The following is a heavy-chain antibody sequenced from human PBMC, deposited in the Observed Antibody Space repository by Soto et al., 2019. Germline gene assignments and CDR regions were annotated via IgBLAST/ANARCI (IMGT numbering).Heavy chain of an antibody. CDR2: ISAYNGNK. Sequence: ASVTVSCKASGYTFTSYGISWVRQAPGQGLEWMGWISAYNGNKKYAQKLQGRVTMSTDTSTSTAYMELRSLRSDDTAVYYCAREPNYFDYWGQGTLVTVSS. V-gene: IGHV1-18*01. J-gene: IGHJ4*02. CDR3: AREPNYFDY. CDR1: GYTFTSYG.